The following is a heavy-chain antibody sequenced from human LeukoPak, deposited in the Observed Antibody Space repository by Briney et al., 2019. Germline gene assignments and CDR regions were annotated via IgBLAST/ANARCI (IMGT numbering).Heavy chain of an antibody. CDR2: ISSSGSTI. CDR1: GFTFSSYE. CDR3: AELGITMIGGV. J-gene: IGHJ6*04. V-gene: IGHV3-48*03. D-gene: IGHD3-10*02. Sequence: GGSLRLSCAASGFTFSSYEMNWVRQAPGKGLEWVSYISSSGSTIYYADSVKGRFTISRDSAKNSLYLQMNSLRAEDTAVYYCAELGITMIGGVWGKGSTVTISS.